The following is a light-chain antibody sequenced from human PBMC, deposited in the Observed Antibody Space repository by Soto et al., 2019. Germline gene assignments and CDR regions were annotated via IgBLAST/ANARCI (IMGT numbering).Light chain of an antibody. V-gene: IGLV2-14*01. Sequence: QSVLTQPASVSGSPGQSITISCTGTSSDVGGYNYVSWYQQHPGKAPKLMIYDVSNRPSGVSNRFSGSKSGNTASLTISGLQAEDEADYYSSSYTSSSTHYVFGTGTKVTVL. J-gene: IGLJ1*01. CDR1: SSDVGGYNY. CDR2: DVS. CDR3: SSYTSSSTHYV.